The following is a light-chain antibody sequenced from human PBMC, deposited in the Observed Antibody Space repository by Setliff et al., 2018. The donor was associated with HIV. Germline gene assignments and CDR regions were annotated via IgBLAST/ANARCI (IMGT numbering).Light chain of an antibody. V-gene: IGLV2-14*03. J-gene: IGLJ1*01. CDR2: DVT. CDR3: SSWTGSSTLM. Sequence: QSVLTRPASVSGSPGQSITISCTGSNNDIGDYNYVSWYQQHPVNTPKLIIYDVTNRPSGVSDRFSASKSGNTASLTISGLQADDEADYYCSSWTGSSTLMFGTGTKVTVL. CDR1: NNDIGDYNY.